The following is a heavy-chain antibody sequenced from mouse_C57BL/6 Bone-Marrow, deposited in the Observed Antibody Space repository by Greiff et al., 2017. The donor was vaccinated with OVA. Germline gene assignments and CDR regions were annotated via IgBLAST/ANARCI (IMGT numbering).Heavy chain of an antibody. D-gene: IGHD1-1*01. J-gene: IGHJ1*03. CDR2: ISNGGGST. CDR1: GFTFSDYY. Sequence: EVKLVESGGGLVQPGGSLKLSCAASGFTFSDYYMYWVRQTPEKRLEWVAYISNGGGSTYYPDTVKGRFTISRDNAKNTLYLQMSRLKSEDTAMYYCARHADGSSWYFDVWGTGTTVTVSS. CDR3: ARHADGSSWYFDV. V-gene: IGHV5-12*01.